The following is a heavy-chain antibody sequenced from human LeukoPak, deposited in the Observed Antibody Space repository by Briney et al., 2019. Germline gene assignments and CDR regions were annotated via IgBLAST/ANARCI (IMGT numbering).Heavy chain of an antibody. Sequence: PSETLSLTCAVYGGSFSGYYWSWIRQPPGKGLEWIGEINHSGSTNYNPSLKSRVTISVDTSKNQFSLKLSSVTAADTAVYYCARVAVAGSFGYWGQGTLVTVSS. D-gene: IGHD6-19*01. V-gene: IGHV4-34*01. CDR3: ARVAVAGSFGY. J-gene: IGHJ4*02. CDR1: GGSFSGYY. CDR2: INHSGST.